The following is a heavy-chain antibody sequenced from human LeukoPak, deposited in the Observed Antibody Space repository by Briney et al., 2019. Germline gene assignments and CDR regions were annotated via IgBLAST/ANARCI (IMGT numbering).Heavy chain of an antibody. CDR2: INPNSGGT. V-gene: IGHV1-2*02. CDR3: ARALRYFDWYSYYFDY. CDR1: GYTFTGYY. J-gene: IGHJ4*02. D-gene: IGHD3-9*01. Sequence: EASVKVSCKASGYTFTGYYMHWVRQAPGQGLEWMGWINPNSGGTNYEQKFQGRVTMTRDTSISTAYMELSRLRSDDTAVYYCARALRYFDWYSYYFDYWGQGTLVTVSS.